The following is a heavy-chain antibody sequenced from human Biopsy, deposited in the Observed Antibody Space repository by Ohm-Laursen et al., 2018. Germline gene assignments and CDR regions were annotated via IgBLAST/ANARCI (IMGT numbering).Heavy chain of an antibody. CDR3: ARAFFYGLGTSNYHFTS. J-gene: IGHJ4*02. Sequence: PSETLSLTCSVSGAFIRDGSGTSYWNWIRQSPGKGLQWIGSIFYSGTTYENPSLTRRITISVDESKNQFHLRLRSVTATDTGVYYCARAFFYGLGTSNYHFTSWGQGTLVTVSS. CDR1: GAFIRDGSGTSY. V-gene: IGHV4-39*06. CDR2: IFYSGTT. D-gene: IGHD3-10*01.